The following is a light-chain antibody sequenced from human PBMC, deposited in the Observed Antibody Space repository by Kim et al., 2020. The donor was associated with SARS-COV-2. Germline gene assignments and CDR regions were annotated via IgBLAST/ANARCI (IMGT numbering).Light chain of an antibody. CDR3: QQSIRSPRT. J-gene: IGKJ4*01. Sequence: VSPGDRATLTCRASQGVGTDLEWDKNRHGEGPTVPIYGAHTVAPGVPQRCGGSGSGREFTLTISRLQTEEFADYFCQQSIRSPRTFGAGTKVEIK. V-gene: IGKV3-15*01. CDR2: GAH. CDR1: QGVGTD.